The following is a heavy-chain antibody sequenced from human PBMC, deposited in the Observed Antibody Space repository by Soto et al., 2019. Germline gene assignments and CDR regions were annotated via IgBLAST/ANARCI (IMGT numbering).Heavy chain of an antibody. CDR2: IYYSGST. CDR3: ARATAHWELLHYYYGMDV. Sequence: QVQLQESGPGLVKPSETLSLTCTVSGGSISSYYWSWIRQPPGKGLEWIGYIYYSGSTNYNPSLKSRVTISVDTSKNQFSLKLSSVTAADTAVYYCARATAHWELLHYYYGMDVWGQGTTVTVSS. D-gene: IGHD1-26*01. V-gene: IGHV4-59*01. CDR1: GGSISSYY. J-gene: IGHJ6*02.